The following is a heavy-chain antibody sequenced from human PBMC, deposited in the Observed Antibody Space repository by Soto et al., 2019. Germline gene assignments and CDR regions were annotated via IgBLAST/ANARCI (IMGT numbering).Heavy chain of an antibody. J-gene: IGHJ6*02. Sequence: ASLKVSCNATGYTFTGYYMHWVRQPPGQGLEWMGWINPNSGGTNYAQKFQGRVTMTRDTSISTAYMELSRLRSDDTAVDYCARFVPESCTSTNYLPNYYYYYCKGVWGHVTTVTVSS. V-gene: IGHV1-2*02. D-gene: IGHD2-2*01. CDR3: ARFVPESCTSTNYLPNYYYYYCKGV. CDR1: GYTFTGYY. CDR2: INPNSGGT.